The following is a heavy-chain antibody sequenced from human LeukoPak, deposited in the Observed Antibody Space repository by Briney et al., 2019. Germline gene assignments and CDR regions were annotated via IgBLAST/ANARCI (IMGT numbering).Heavy chain of an antibody. J-gene: IGHJ4*02. D-gene: IGHD3-3*01. CDR3: ARDGVLRFLEWLGGFDY. Sequence: PGGSLRLSCAASGFTFSSYSMNWVRQAPGKGLEWVSSISSSSSYIYYADSVKGRFTISRDNAKNSLYLQMNSLRAEDTAVYYCARDGVLRFLEWLGGFDYWGQGTLVTVSS. V-gene: IGHV3-21*01. CDR2: ISSSSSYI. CDR1: GFTFSSYS.